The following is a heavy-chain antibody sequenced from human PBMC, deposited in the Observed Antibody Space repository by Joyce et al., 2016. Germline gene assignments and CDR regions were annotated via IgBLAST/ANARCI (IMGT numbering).Heavy chain of an antibody. CDR3: ARVPFWSGSYTFNP. Sequence: QVQLQESGPGLVKPSQTLSLTCTVSGGSINSGGYYWSWIRHHPGKGLECIGNIHYSGSTDYNPALESGVTVSVDTSKNQFSLKLSSVTAADTAVYYCARVPFWSGSYTFNPWGQGTLVTVSS. V-gene: IGHV4-31*03. D-gene: IGHD3-3*01. CDR1: GGSINSGGYY. J-gene: IGHJ5*02. CDR2: IHYSGST.